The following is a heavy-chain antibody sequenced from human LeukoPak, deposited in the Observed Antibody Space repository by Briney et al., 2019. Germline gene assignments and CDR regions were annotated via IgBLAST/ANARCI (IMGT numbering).Heavy chain of an antibody. CDR3: ARGPQVTHRGYGMDV. D-gene: IGHD4-23*01. CDR2: INHSGST. V-gene: IGHV4-4*02. J-gene: IGHJ6*02. Sequence: SETLSLTCAVSGGSISSSNWWSWVRQPPGKGLEWIGEINHSGSTNYNPSLKSRVTISVDTSKNQFSLKLSSVTAADTAVYYCARGPQVTHRGYGMDVWGQGTTVTVSS. CDR1: GGSISSSNW.